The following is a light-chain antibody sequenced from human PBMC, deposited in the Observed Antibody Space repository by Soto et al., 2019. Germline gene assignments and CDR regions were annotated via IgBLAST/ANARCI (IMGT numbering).Light chain of an antibody. CDR3: QQSYRTPHT. Sequence: DIQMTQSPSSLSASVGDRVTITCRASQCVSAYLLWYQQRQGRAPKLLIYAAYNLLSGVPSRFSGSGSGTNCPLTISSLQPEDFATYYCQQSYRTPHTFGPGTKLETK. CDR2: AAY. V-gene: IGKV1-39*01. J-gene: IGKJ2*01. CDR1: QCVSAY.